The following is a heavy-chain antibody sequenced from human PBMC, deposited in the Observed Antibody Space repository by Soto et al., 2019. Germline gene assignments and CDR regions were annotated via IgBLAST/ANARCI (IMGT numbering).Heavy chain of an antibody. J-gene: IGHJ6*02. D-gene: IGHD3-3*01. Sequence: GGSLRLSCAASGFTFSSYGMHWVRQAPGKGLEWVAIISYDGSNTYYADSVKGRFTISRDNSKDTPYLQMNSLRAEDTSVYYCARGKYYDFWSGYRPLYYYYGMDVWGQGTTVTVSS. V-gene: IGHV3-30*03. CDR2: ISYDGSNT. CDR1: GFTFSSYG. CDR3: ARGKYYDFWSGYRPLYYYYGMDV.